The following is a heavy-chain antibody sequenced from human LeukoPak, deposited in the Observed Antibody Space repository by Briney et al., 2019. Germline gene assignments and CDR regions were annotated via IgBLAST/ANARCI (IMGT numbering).Heavy chain of an antibody. CDR2: ISSSSSYT. V-gene: IGHV3-11*06. J-gene: IGHJ4*02. Sequence: GGSLRLSCAASGFTSSDDYMSWIRQAPGKGLEWVSYISSSSSYTNYADSVKGRFTISRDNAKNSLYLQMNSLRAEDTAVYYCARVDCSSTSCFAFDYWGQGTLVTVSS. CDR3: ARVDCSSTSCFAFDY. CDR1: GFTSSDDY. D-gene: IGHD2-2*01.